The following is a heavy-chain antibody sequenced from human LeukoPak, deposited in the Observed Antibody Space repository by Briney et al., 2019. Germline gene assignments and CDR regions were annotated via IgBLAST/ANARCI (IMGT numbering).Heavy chain of an antibody. D-gene: IGHD2-21*01. V-gene: IGHV4-59*08. CDR3: ARQVLRSRYFDY. CDR1: GGSISSYY. J-gene: IGHJ4*02. Sequence: SETLSLTCTVSGGSISSYYWSWIRQPPGKGLEWIGYIYYSGGTNYNPSLKSRVTISVDTSKNQFSLKLSSVTAADTAVYYCARQVLRSRYFDYWGQGTLVTVSS. CDR2: IYYSGGT.